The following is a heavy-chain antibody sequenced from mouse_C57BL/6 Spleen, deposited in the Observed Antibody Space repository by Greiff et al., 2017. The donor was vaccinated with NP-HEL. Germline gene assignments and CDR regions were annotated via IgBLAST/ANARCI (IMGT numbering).Heavy chain of an antibody. J-gene: IGHJ2*01. CDR2: IDPSDSYT. V-gene: IGHV1-69*01. Sequence: QVHVKQPGAELVMPGASVKLSCKASGYTFTSYWMHWVKQRPGQGLEWIGEIDPSDSYTNYNQKFKGKSTLTVDKSSSTAYMQLSSLTSEDSAVYYCARTDGGFDYWGQGTTLTVSS. CDR3: ARTDGGFDY. CDR1: GYTFTSYW.